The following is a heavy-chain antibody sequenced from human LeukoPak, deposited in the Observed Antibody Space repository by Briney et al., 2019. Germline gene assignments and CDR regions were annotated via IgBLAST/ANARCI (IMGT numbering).Heavy chain of an antibody. D-gene: IGHD3-22*01. Sequence: ASVKVSFKASGYTFTIYGLSWVRQAPGQGLEWMGWISAYNGNTNYAQNFQGRVTMTTDTSTSTAHMELRSLRVDDTAVYYCARSLMSRGYHLSFDYWGQGTLVTVSS. CDR1: GYTFTIYG. CDR3: ARSLMSRGYHLSFDY. CDR2: ISAYNGNT. J-gene: IGHJ4*02. V-gene: IGHV1-18*01.